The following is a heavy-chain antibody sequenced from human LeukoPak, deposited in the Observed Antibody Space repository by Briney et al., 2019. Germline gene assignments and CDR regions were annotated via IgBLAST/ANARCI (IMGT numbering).Heavy chain of an antibody. J-gene: IGHJ4*02. D-gene: IGHD7-27*01. V-gene: IGHV4-59*01. CDR2: IFYSGNS. CDR3: ARAGTGWAFDY. Sequence: SETLSLTCTVSGGSISGYYWSWIRQPPGRGLEWIGYIFYSGNSNYNPSLKSRVTMLVDTSNNRLSLKLSSVTAADTAVYYCARAGTGWAFDYWGQGTLVTVSS. CDR1: GGSISGYY.